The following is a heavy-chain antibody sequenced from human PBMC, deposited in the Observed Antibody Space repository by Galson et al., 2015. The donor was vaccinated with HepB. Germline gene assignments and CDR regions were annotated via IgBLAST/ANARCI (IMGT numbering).Heavy chain of an antibody. V-gene: IGHV2-70*11. Sequence: PALVKPTQTLTLTCTFSGFSLSTSGMCVSWIRQPPGKALEWLARIDWDDDKYYSTSLKTRLTISKDTSKNQVVLTMTNMDPVDTATYYCARTRIAARPGRDDFDYWGQGTLVTVSS. D-gene: IGHD6-6*01. CDR2: IDWDDDK. CDR1: GFSLSTSGMC. CDR3: ARTRIAARPGRDDFDY. J-gene: IGHJ4*02.